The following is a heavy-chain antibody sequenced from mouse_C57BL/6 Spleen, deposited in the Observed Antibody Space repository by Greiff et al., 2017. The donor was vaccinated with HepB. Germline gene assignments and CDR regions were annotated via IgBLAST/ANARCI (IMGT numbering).Heavy chain of an antibody. D-gene: IGHD4-1*01. CDR1: GFNIKDDY. CDR3: TSRQDWAHYFDY. CDR2: IDPENGDT. Sequence: EVQLQQSGAELVRPGASVKLSCTASGFNIKDDYMHWVKQRPEQGLEWIGWIDPENGDTEYASKFQGKATITADTSSNTAYLQLSSLTSEDTAVYYCTSRQDWAHYFDYWGQGTTLTVSS. V-gene: IGHV14-4*01. J-gene: IGHJ2*01.